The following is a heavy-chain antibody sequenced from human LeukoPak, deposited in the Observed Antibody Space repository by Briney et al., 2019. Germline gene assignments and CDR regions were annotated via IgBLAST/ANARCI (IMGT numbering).Heavy chain of an antibody. CDR1: GGSFSGSY. V-gene: IGHV4-34*12. Sequence: PSETLSLTRAVYGGSFSGSYWSWIRQPPGKGLEWIGEIIHSGSTNYNPSLKSRVTISVDTSKNQFSLKLCSVTAADTAVYYCASRALSHYDFWSCYYSLAEYFQHWGQGTLVTVSS. D-gene: IGHD3-3*01. CDR2: IIHSGST. J-gene: IGHJ1*01. CDR3: ASRALSHYDFWSCYYSLAEYFQH.